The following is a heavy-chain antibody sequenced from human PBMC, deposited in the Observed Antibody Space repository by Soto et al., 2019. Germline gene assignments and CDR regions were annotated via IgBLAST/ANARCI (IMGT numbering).Heavy chain of an antibody. J-gene: IGHJ6*02. CDR2: IKSKTDGGTT. Sequence: GGSLRLSCAASGFTFSNAWMSWVRQAPGKGLEWVGRIKSKTDGGTTDYAAPVKGRFTISRDDSKNTLYLQMNSLKTEDTAVYYCTADGASSRTYYYYYGMDVWGQGTTVTVSS. CDR1: GFTFSNAW. D-gene: IGHD6-13*01. V-gene: IGHV3-15*01. CDR3: TADGASSRTYYYYYGMDV.